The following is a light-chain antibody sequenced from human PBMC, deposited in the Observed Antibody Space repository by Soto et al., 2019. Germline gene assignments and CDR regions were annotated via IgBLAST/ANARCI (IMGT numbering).Light chain of an antibody. J-gene: IGKJ1*01. CDR2: DTS. V-gene: IGKV3-11*01. CDR3: QQRSTWPVT. CDR1: QSVSSY. Sequence: EIVLTQSPATLSLSPGEGATLSCRASQSVSSYLAWYQQKPGQAPRLLIYDTSNRATGIPGRFSGSGSGTDVTLIISSLEPEDFAVYYCQQRSTWPVTFGLGTKVEV.